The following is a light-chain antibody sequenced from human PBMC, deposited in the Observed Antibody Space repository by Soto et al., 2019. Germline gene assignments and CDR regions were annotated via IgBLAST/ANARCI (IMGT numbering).Light chain of an antibody. Sequence: EIGVSQSPGTLSLSPGERATLSCRASQSVSNNYLAWYQQRPGQAPRLLIYEASSRATGIPDRFSGSGSGTDFTLTISRLEPEDFAVYYCQQYATSPQPFGQGTKVAI. CDR3: QQYATSPQP. CDR2: EAS. J-gene: IGKJ1*01. CDR1: QSVSNNY. V-gene: IGKV3-20*01.